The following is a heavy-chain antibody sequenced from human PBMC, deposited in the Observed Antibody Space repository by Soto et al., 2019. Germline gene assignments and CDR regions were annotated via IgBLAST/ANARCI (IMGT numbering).Heavy chain of an antibody. Sequence: QVQLVQSGAEVKKPGSSVKVSCKASGGTFSSYTISWVRQAPGQGLEWMGRIIPILGIANYAQKFQGRVTITADKSTSTAYMELSSLRSEDTAVYYCARAPYYYDSSGYYPDYWGQGTLVTVSS. V-gene: IGHV1-69*02. CDR3: ARAPYYYDSSGYYPDY. CDR1: GGTFSSYT. J-gene: IGHJ4*02. CDR2: IIPILGIA. D-gene: IGHD3-22*01.